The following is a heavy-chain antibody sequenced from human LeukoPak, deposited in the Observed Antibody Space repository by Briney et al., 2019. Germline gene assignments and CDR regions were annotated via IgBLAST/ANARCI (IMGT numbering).Heavy chain of an antibody. Sequence: XVRQXXXQGXXXMGCMNPKSGTTGYAQKFQGRVTINRNTSIRTAYMEVSSLRSEDTAVYYCARGNDFWSGYFDYWGQGTLVTVSS. CDR2: MNPKSGTT. V-gene: IGHV1-8*03. J-gene: IGHJ4*02. CDR3: ARGNDFWSGYFDY. D-gene: IGHD3-3*01.